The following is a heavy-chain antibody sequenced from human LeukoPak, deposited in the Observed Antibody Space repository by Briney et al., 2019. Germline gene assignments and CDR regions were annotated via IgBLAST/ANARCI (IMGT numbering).Heavy chain of an antibody. CDR1: GGSISSYY. CDR2: IYYGGST. Sequence: SETLSLTCTVSGGSISSYYWSWIRQPPGKGLEWIGYIYYGGSTNYNPSLKSRVTISVDTSKNQFSLKLSSVTAADTAVYYCARVPYSSSSLGYYYYGMDVWGQGTTVTVSS. CDR3: ARVPYSSSSLGYYYYGMDV. V-gene: IGHV4-59*01. D-gene: IGHD6-6*01. J-gene: IGHJ6*02.